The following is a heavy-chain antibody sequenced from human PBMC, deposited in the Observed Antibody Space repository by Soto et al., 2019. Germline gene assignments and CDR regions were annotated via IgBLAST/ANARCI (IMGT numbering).Heavy chain of an antibody. J-gene: IGHJ4*02. CDR1: GGSISSSSYY. CDR3: ARHRPPSWVTTPYYFDY. V-gene: IGHV4-39*01. CDR2: IYYSGST. Sequence: SETLSLTCTVSGGSISSSSYYWGWIRQPPGKGLEWIGSIYYSGSTYYNPSLKSRVTISVDTSKNQFSLKLSSVTAADTAVYYCARHRPPSWVTTPYYFDYWGQGTLVTVSS. D-gene: IGHD4-17*01.